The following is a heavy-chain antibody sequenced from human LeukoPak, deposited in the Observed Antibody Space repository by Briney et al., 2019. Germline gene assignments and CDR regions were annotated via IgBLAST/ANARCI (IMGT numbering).Heavy chain of an antibody. J-gene: IGHJ4*02. CDR3: ARVCHWDIDNTRGDPVDY. Sequence: ASVRLSCESSGYTFTNYGMTWVRQAPGQGLEWMGWISAYNGNTHYAQKFQGRVTMTTDTSTSTAYMEVRSLRSDDTAMYYCARVCHWDIDNTRGDPVDYWGQGTLVTVSS. D-gene: IGHD2-15*01. V-gene: IGHV1-18*01. CDR1: GYTFTNYG. CDR2: ISAYNGNT.